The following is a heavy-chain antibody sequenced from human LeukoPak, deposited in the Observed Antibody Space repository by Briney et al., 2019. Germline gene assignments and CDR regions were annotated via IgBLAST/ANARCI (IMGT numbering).Heavy chain of an antibody. CDR1: GGTFSSYA. J-gene: IGHJ4*02. CDR3: ARAPRARGHFDY. CDR2: IIPIFGTA. V-gene: IGHV1-69*13. Sequence: SVKVSCKASGGTFSSYAISWVRQAPGQGLEWMGGIIPIFGTANYAQKFQGRVTITADESTSTAYMELSSMRSEDTAVYYCARAPRARGHFDYWGQGTLVTVPS. D-gene: IGHD3-10*01.